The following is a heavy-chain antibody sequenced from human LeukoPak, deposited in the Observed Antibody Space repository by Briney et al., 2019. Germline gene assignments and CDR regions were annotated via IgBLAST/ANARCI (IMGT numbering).Heavy chain of an antibody. J-gene: IGHJ4*02. D-gene: IGHD2-2*01. CDR1: GGSFSGYY. CDR3: ASSSPIDY. V-gene: IGHV4-34*01. Sequence: PSETLSLTCAVYGGSFSGYYWSWIRQPPGKGLEWIGEINHSGSTNYNPSLKSRVTISVDTSKNQFSLKLSSVTAADTAVYYCASSSPIDYWGQGTLVTFSS. CDR2: INHSGST.